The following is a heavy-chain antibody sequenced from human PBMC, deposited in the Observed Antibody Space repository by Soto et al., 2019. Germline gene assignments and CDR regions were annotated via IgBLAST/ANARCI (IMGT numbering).Heavy chain of an antibody. V-gene: IGHV4-39*01. Sequence: SETLSLTCTVSGVSISSSTQYWGWIRQPPGKGLEWIGAIYQSGRTYYSPSFKSRVSISVDPSKNQFSLTLDSVTAADTAVYYCARQENSWGQGTLVTVS. CDR1: GVSISSSTQY. D-gene: IGHD1-7*01. CDR3: ARQENS. J-gene: IGHJ1*01. CDR2: IYQSGRT.